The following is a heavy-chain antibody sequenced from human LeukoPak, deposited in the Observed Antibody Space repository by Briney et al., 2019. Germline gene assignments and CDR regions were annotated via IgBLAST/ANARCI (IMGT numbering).Heavy chain of an antibody. J-gene: IGHJ4*02. CDR3: SRNGLVDFDY. V-gene: IGHV3-49*04. CDR1: GFAFDDFA. Sequence: GGSLRLSCTTSGFAFDDFAMGWVRQPAGKGLEWVGFIRRRAYGGAAEYAASVKGRFIISRDDSKGIAYLQMNSLKAEDTAVYYCSRNGLVDFDYWGQGARVIVSP. CDR2: IRRRAYGGAA.